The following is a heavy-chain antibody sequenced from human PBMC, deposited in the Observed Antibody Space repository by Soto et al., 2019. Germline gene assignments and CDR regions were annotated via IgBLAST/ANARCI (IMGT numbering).Heavy chain of an antibody. CDR3: ARGERITMVRGVSYMDV. CDR1: GGSISSNSYY. D-gene: IGHD3-10*01. J-gene: IGHJ6*03. CDR2: IYYSGST. V-gene: IGHV4-39*01. Sequence: SETLSLTCIVSGGSISSNSYYWGWIRQPAGKGLEWIGSIYYSGSTYYNPSLKSRVTISVDTSKNQFSLKLSSVTAADTAVYYCARGERITMVRGVSYMDVWGKGTTVTVSS.